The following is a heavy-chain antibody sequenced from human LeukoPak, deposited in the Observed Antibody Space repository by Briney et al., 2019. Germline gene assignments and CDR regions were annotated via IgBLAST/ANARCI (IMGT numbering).Heavy chain of an antibody. V-gene: IGHV4-59*08. J-gene: IGHJ4*02. CDR2: IYYSGST. CDR1: GGSISSYY. Sequence: PSETLSLTCTVSGGSISSYYWSWIRQPPGKGLEWIGYIYYSGSTNYNPSLKSRVTISVDTSKNQFSLKLSSVTAADTAVYYCARHRTPRRYCSSTSCYFDYWGQGTLVTVSS. CDR3: ARHRTPRRYCSSTSCYFDY. D-gene: IGHD2-2*01.